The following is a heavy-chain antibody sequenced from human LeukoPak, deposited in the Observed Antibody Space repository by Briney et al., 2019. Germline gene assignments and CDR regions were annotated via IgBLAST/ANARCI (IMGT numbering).Heavy chain of an antibody. Sequence: GGSLRLSCAASGFTFSSCAMHWVRQAPGKGLEWVAVISFDGSDKYNADSVKGRFTISRDDSKNTLYLQMGSLRAEDMAVYYCARSPGEVVNPEYAFDIWGQGTMVTVSS. J-gene: IGHJ3*02. D-gene: IGHD3-10*01. CDR1: GFTFSSCA. CDR2: ISFDGSDK. V-gene: IGHV3-30*03. CDR3: ARSPGEVVNPEYAFDI.